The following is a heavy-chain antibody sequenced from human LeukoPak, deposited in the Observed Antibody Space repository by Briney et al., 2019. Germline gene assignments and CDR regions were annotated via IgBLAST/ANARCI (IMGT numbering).Heavy chain of an antibody. D-gene: IGHD3-22*01. Sequence: GGSLRLSCAASGFTFSSYSMNWVRQAPGKGLEWVSYISSSSSTIYYADSVKGRFTISRDNAKNSLYLQMNSLRAEDTAVYYCAREVETSYDSSGYFYFDYWGQGTLVTVSS. CDR2: ISSSSSTI. J-gene: IGHJ4*02. CDR3: AREVETSYDSSGYFYFDY. V-gene: IGHV3-48*04. CDR1: GFTFSSYS.